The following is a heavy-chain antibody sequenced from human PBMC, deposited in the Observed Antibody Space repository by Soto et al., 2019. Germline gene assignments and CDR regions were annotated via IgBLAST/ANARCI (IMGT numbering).Heavy chain of an antibody. J-gene: IGHJ4*02. D-gene: IGHD3-22*01. CDR1: GGSISSYY. CDR3: ARLLYDSSGYWVDY. CDR2: IYYSGST. Sequence: SETLSLTCTVSGGSISSYYWSWIRQPPGKGLEWIGYIYYSGSTNYNPSLKSRVTISVDTSKNQFSLKLSSVTAADTAVYYCARLLYDSSGYWVDYWGQGTLVPVSS. V-gene: IGHV4-59*01.